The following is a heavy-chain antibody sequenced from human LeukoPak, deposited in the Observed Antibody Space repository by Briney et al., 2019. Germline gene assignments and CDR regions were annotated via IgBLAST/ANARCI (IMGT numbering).Heavy chain of an antibody. D-gene: IGHD3-3*01. Sequence: GASVKVSCKASGYTFTSYDINWVRQATGQGLEWMGWMNPNSGNTGYAQKFQGRVTMTRNTSISTAYMGLSSLRSEDTAVYYCARGRYDFWSGPRSHFDYWGQGTLVTVSS. CDR2: MNPNSGNT. CDR1: GYTFTSYD. J-gene: IGHJ4*02. CDR3: ARGRYDFWSGPRSHFDY. V-gene: IGHV1-8*01.